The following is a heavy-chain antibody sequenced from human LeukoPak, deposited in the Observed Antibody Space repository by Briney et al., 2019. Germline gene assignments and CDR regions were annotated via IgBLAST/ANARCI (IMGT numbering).Heavy chain of an antibody. CDR3: ARLQSRGSSSKAFDI. V-gene: IGHV5-51*01. J-gene: IGHJ3*02. Sequence: GESLKISCKGSGFSFSSYWIAWVRQMPGKGLEWMGIIYPGDSDTRYSPSFQGQVTISADKSISTAYLQWSSLKASDTAMYYCARLQSRGSSSKAFDIWGQGTMVTVSS. CDR2: IYPGDSDT. CDR1: GFSFSSYW. D-gene: IGHD6-6*01.